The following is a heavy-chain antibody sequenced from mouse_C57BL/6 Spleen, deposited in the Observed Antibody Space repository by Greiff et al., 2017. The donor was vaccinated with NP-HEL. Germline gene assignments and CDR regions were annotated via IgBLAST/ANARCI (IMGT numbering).Heavy chain of an antibody. Sequence: LQESGAELMKPGASVKLSCKATGYTFTGYWIEWVKQRPGHGLEWIGEILPGRGSTNYNEKFKGKATFTADTSSNTAYMQLSSLTTEDSAIYYCARTLTGTAWFAYWGQGTLVTVSA. V-gene: IGHV1-9*01. CDR3: ARTLTGTAWFAY. D-gene: IGHD4-1*01. CDR2: ILPGRGST. CDR1: GYTFTGYW. J-gene: IGHJ3*01.